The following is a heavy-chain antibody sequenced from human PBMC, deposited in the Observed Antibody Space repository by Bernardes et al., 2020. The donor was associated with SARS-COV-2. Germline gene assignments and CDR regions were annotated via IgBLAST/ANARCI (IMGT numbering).Heavy chain of an antibody. D-gene: IGHD3-10*01. J-gene: IGHJ6*02. Sequence: GSSLKLFCAASGFTFSSYWMSWVRQAPGKGLEWVANIKQDGSEKYYVDSVKGRFTISRDNAKNSLYLQMNSLRAEDTAVYYCARDAKGEGWFGELLFNYGMDVWGQGTTVTVSS. V-gene: IGHV3-7*01. CDR2: IKQDGSEK. CDR3: ARDAKGEGWFGELLFNYGMDV. CDR1: GFTFSSYW.